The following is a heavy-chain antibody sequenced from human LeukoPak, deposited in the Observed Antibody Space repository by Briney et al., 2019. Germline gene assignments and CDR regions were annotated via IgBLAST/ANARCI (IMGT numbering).Heavy chain of an antibody. CDR3: ARGDYYDSSAYYPNRFDP. D-gene: IGHD3-22*01. CDR1: GGSFSGYY. V-gene: IGHV4-34*01. Sequence: SETLSLTCAVYGGSFSGYYWSWIRQPPGKGLEWIGEINHSGSTNYNPSLKSRVTISVDTSKNQLSLKLSSVTAADTAVYYCARGDYYDSSAYYPNRFDPWGQGTLVTVSS. CDR2: INHSGST. J-gene: IGHJ5*02.